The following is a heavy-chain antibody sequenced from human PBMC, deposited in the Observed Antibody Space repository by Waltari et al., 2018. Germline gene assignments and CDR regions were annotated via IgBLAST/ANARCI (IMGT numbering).Heavy chain of an antibody. CDR1: GFTFRSYW. Sequence: EVQLVESGGGLVQPGGSLRLSCAASGFTFRSYWMSWVRQAPGKGLEWVANIKQDGSEKYYVDSGKGRFTISRDNAKNSLYLQMNSLRAEDTAVYYCARVRTGDWGQGTLVTVSS. D-gene: IGHD3-3*01. J-gene: IGHJ4*02. CDR2: IKQDGSEK. V-gene: IGHV3-7*01. CDR3: ARVRTGD.